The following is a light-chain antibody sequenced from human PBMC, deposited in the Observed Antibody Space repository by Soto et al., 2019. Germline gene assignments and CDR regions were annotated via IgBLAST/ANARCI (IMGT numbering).Light chain of an antibody. CDR2: EDS. Sequence: QSVLTQPPSASGSPGQSVTISCTGTSSDVGYYNYVSWYQQHPGQAPKLIIYEDSKRPSGVPDRFSGSKSGNTASLTVSGLQAEDEADYYCGSYAGNNNHHPFGTGTKVTVL. CDR1: SSDVGYYNY. V-gene: IGLV2-8*01. CDR3: GSYAGNNNHHP. J-gene: IGLJ1*01.